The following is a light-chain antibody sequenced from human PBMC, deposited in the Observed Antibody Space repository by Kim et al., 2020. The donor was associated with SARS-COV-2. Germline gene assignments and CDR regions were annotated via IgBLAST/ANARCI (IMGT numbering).Light chain of an antibody. Sequence: VSPGQTASFTCSGDKLGDKYACWYQQKPGQPPVLVIYQDSKRPSGIPERFSGSNSGNTATLTISGTQAMDEADYSCQAWDSSTKVFGTGTKVTVL. CDR3: QAWDSSTKV. J-gene: IGLJ1*01. CDR2: QDS. CDR1: KLGDKY. V-gene: IGLV3-1*01.